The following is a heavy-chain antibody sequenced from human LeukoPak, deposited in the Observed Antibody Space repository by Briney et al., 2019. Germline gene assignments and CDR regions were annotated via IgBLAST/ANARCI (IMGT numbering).Heavy chain of an antibody. D-gene: IGHD2-15*01. CDR1: GFTFSSYG. CDR2: IWYDGSNK. J-gene: IGHJ4*02. CDR3: ARGMVAATYDY. V-gene: IGHV3-33*01. Sequence: PGRSLRLSCAASGFTFSSYGMHWVRQAPGKGLEWVAVIWYDGSNKYYADSVKGRFTISRDNSKDTLYLQMNSLRAEDTAVYYCARGMVAATYDYWGQGTLVTVSS.